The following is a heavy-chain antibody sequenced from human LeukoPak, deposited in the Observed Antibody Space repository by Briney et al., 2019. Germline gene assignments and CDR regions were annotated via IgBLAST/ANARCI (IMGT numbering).Heavy chain of an antibody. CDR1: GFTFSSYG. CDR3: ARSFFSWSADY. V-gene: IGHV3-21*01. CDR2: ISSSSSYI. J-gene: IGHJ4*02. Sequence: GGTLRLSCAASGFTFSSYGMSWVRQAPGKGLEWVSSISSSSSYIYYADSVKGRFTISRDNAKNSLYLQMNSLRAEDTAVYYCARSFFSWSADYWGQGTLVTVSS. D-gene: IGHD3-3*02.